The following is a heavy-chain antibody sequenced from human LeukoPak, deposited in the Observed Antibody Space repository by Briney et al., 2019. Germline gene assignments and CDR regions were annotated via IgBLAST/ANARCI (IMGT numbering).Heavy chain of an antibody. Sequence: ASVKVSCKASGYTFTGYYMHRVRQAPGQGLEWMGWINPNSGGTNYAQKFQGRVTMTRNTSISTAYMELSRLRSDDTAVYYCARDRFTMVRGVIINFWFDPWGQGTLVTVSS. CDR3: ARDRFTMVRGVIINFWFDP. V-gene: IGHV1-2*02. CDR1: GYTFTGYY. D-gene: IGHD3-10*01. J-gene: IGHJ5*02. CDR2: INPNSGGT.